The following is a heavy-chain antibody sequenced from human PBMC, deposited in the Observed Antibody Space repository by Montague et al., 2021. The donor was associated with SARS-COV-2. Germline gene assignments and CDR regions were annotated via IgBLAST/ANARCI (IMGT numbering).Heavy chain of an antibody. Sequence: CAISGDSVGSMSVGWSSIRQSPARGLGQLGRRYYRSKWYNDYAVSVKSRITINPDTSKNQISLQLNSVTPEDTAVYYCARTSASSDYWGQGTLVTVSS. CDR1: GDSVGSMSVG. V-gene: IGHV6-1*01. CDR2: RYYRSKWYN. CDR3: ARTSASSDY. D-gene: IGHD1-26*01. J-gene: IGHJ4*02.